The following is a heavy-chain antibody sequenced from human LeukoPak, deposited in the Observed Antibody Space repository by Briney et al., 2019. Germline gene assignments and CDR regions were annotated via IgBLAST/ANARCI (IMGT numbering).Heavy chain of an antibody. Sequence: SETLSLTCTVSGGSISSYYWSWIRQPPGKGLEWIGYIYYSGSTNYNPSLKSRVTISADTSKNQFSLKLSSVTAADTAVYYCATAGIRYGMDVWGQGTTVTVSS. J-gene: IGHJ6*02. CDR1: GGSISSYY. CDR2: IYYSGST. D-gene: IGHD1-14*01. V-gene: IGHV4-59*08. CDR3: ATAGIRYGMDV.